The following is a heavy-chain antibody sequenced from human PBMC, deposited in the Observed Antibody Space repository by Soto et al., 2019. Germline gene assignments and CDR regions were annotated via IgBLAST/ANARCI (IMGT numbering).Heavy chain of an antibody. Sequence: QVQMVQSGAELKKPGSSVTVSCKASGGTFSSYAISWVRPAPGHGLEWMGGIITIFGTANYSQKFQGGVTISADNSTSTSYMELSSLSSEDQSVDYCARLGMTTVGWFDPWVQGTMVTVSS. V-gene: IGHV1-69*06. D-gene: IGHD4-4*01. CDR3: ARLGMTTVGWFDP. CDR1: GGTFSSYA. CDR2: IITIFGTA. J-gene: IGHJ5*02.